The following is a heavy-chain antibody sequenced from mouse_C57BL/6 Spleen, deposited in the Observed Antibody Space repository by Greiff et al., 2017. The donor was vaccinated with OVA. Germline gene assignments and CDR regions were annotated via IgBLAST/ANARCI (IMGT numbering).Heavy chain of an antibody. D-gene: IGHD1-1*01. Sequence: QVQLQQPGAELVMPGASVKLSCKASGYTFTSYWMHWVKQRPGQGLEWIGEIDPSDSYTNYHQKFKGKSTLTVDKSSSTAYMQLSSLTSEDSAVYYCARRFDYYGSSYEDYFDYWGQGTTLTVSS. J-gene: IGHJ2*01. CDR2: IDPSDSYT. CDR3: ARRFDYYGSSYEDYFDY. V-gene: IGHV1-69*01. CDR1: GYTFTSYW.